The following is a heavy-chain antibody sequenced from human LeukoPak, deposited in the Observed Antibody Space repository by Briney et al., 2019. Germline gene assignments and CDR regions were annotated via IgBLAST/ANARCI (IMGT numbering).Heavy chain of an antibody. D-gene: IGHD5-24*01. CDR3: AKGRRDGHNFDFDY. V-gene: IGHV3-30*02. CDR2: IRYDGNNK. CDR1: GFTFSSYG. Sequence: GGSLRLSCAASGFTFSSYGIHWVRQAPGKGLEWVAFIRYDGNNKYYADSVKGRFTISRDNSKNTLYLQMNSLRAEDTAAYYCAKGRRDGHNFDFDYWGQGTLVTVSS. J-gene: IGHJ4*02.